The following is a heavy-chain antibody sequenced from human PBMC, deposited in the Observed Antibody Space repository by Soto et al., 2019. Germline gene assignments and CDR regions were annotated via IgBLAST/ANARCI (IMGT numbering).Heavy chain of an antibody. D-gene: IGHD3-3*01. J-gene: IGHJ6*02. CDR2: ISSSGSTI. V-gene: IGHV3-48*03. CDR3: ARAGPPTTYYDFWSGYSYGMDV. Sequence: GGSLRLSCVASGITFGSRAMSWVRQAPGEGLEWVSYISSSGSTIYYADSVKGRFTISRDNAKNSLYLQMNSLRAEDTAVYYCARAGPPTTYYDFWSGYSYGMDVWGQGTTVTVSS. CDR1: GITFGSRA.